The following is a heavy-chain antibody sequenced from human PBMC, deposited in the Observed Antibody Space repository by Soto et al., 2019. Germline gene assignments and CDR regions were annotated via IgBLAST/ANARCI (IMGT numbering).Heavy chain of an antibody. CDR2: IRQDGGEK. J-gene: IGHJ4*02. CDR3: ARSVSRRAVTMFDY. D-gene: IGHD4-17*01. V-gene: IGHV3-7*03. Sequence: GGSLRLSCAASGFIFSRNWMSWVRQAPGKGLEWVANIRQDGGEKFYVDSVRGRFTISRDNTENSLYLHMTSLRAEDTATYYCARSVSRRAVTMFDYWGQRALVPVSS. CDR1: GFIFSRNW.